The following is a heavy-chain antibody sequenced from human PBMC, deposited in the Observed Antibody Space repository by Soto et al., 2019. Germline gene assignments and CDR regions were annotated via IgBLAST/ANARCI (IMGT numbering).Heavy chain of an antibody. Sequence: SETLSLTCTVSGGSISRYYWSWIRQPPGKGLEWIGYIYYSGSTNYNPSLKSRVTISVDTSKNQFSLKLSSVTAADTAVYYCARAHRVAATPDELGNWFDPWGQGTLVTVS. J-gene: IGHJ5*02. CDR1: GGSISRYY. D-gene: IGHD2-15*01. CDR2: IYYSGST. V-gene: IGHV4-59*01. CDR3: ARAHRVAATPDELGNWFDP.